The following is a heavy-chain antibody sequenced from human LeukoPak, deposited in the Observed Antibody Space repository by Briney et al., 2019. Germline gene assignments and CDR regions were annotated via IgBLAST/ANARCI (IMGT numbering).Heavy chain of an antibody. CDR1: GFTLSSFD. Sequence: PGGSLRLSCAASGFTLSSFDVSWVRQAPGKGLEGVSASGTTGGSTYADSVKGLFTISRDNSKSSMFLQMNSLRGEDTAIYYCVRALNYWYFDLWGRGTLVTVSS. J-gene: IGHJ2*01. CDR2: SGTTGGST. V-gene: IGHV3-23*01. CDR3: VRALNYWYFDL.